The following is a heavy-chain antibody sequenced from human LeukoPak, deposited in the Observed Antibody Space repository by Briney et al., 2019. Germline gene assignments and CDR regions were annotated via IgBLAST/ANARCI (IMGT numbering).Heavy chain of an antibody. V-gene: IGHV1-8*01. CDR2: MNPHSGNT. CDR1: GGTFSSYS. Sequence: ASVKVSCKASGGTFSSYSIIWVRQATGQGLEWMGWMNPHSGNTGYAQKFQGRVTMTRNTSISTAYMELSSLRSEDTAVYYCARERGYCSSTSCRTPWFDPWGQGTLVTVSS. J-gene: IGHJ5*02. CDR3: ARERGYCSSTSCRTPWFDP. D-gene: IGHD2-2*01.